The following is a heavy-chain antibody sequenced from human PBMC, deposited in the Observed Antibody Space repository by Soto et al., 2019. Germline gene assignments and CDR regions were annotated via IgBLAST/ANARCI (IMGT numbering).Heavy chain of an antibody. D-gene: IGHD3-22*01. J-gene: IGHJ6*02. CDR2: IIPIFGTA. V-gene: IGHV1-69*01. CDR1: GGTFSSYA. Sequence: QVQLVQSGAEVKKPGSSVKVSCKASGGTFSSYAISWVRQAPGQGLEWMGGIIPIFGTANYAQKFQGRVTITADESTSTAYMELSSLSSEDTAVYYCASCDYYDSSGYYHYYYGMDVWGQGTTVTVSS. CDR3: ASCDYYDSSGYYHYYYGMDV.